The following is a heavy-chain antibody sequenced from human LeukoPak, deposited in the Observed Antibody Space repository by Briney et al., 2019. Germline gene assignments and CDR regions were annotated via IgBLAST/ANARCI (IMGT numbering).Heavy chain of an antibody. D-gene: IGHD5-12*01. Sequence: SETLSLTCTVSGDSIRRDNYYWSWIRQPPGKGLEWIGYVYYSGSTNYNPSLKSRVTISEDTSKNQFSLKLSSVTAADTAVYYCARGYSGYDTHYTIDYWGQGTLVTVSS. V-gene: IGHV4-61*01. CDR2: VYYSGST. CDR1: GDSIRRDNYY. CDR3: ARGYSGYDTHYTIDY. J-gene: IGHJ4*02.